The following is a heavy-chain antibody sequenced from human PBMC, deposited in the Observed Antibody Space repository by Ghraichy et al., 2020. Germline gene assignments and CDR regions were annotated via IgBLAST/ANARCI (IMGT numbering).Heavy chain of an antibody. V-gene: IGHV4-39*01. CDR1: GGSISSSGYF. CDR2: IYYSGSA. Sequence: LSLTCTVSGGSISSSGYFWGWIRQPPGKGLEWIGSIYYSGSAYYNPSLKSRVTISTDSSKNQFSLKLTSVTAADTAVYYCARSYRTPDYWGQGTLRTVSP. J-gene: IGHJ4*02. D-gene: IGHD4-11*01. CDR3: ARSYRTPDY.